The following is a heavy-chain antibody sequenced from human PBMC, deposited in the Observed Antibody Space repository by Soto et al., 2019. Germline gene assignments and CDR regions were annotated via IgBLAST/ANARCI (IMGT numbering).Heavy chain of an antibody. V-gene: IGHV3-11*01. CDR1: GFTFSDNY. Sequence: QVQLVESGGGLVKPGGSLRLSCAASGFTFSDNYMTWIRQAPGKGLEWVSYISSSGTTIYYADSVKGRFTISRDNAKNSVYLQMNSLRDEDTDVDYCARDLDTAIVRGYYYYNGMDVWGQGTTVTVSS. CDR3: ARDLDTAIVRGYYYYNGMDV. CDR2: ISSSGTTI. D-gene: IGHD5-18*01. J-gene: IGHJ6*02.